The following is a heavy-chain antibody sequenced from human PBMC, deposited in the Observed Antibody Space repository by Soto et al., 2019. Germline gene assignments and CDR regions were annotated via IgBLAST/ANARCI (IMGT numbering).Heavy chain of an antibody. CDR3: AKYRPRLTQNVHDVY. D-gene: IGHD2-2*01. CDR2: ISAYNDYT. Sequence: QIQLVQSGAEVKKPGASVKVSCKASGYTFTDHGISWVRQAPGQGFEWMGWISAYNDYTAYAQKFQGRVTMTTDKYTNTAYMELSSLTSDDTAVYYCAKYRPRLTQNVHDVYWGQGTPVTVSS. CDR1: GYTFTDHG. J-gene: IGHJ4*02. V-gene: IGHV1-18*01.